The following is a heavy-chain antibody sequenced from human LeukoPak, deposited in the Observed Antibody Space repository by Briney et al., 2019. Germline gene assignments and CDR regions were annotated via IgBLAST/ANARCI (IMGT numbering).Heavy chain of an antibody. CDR1: GFTFSSYG. V-gene: IGHV3-23*01. J-gene: IGHJ6*03. D-gene: IGHD6-13*01. CDR3: ARQKAAAGHYYYYMDV. Sequence: GGSLRLSCAASGFTFSSYGMSWVRQAPGKGLEWVSAISGSGGSTYYADSVKGRFTISRDNSKNTLYLQMNSLRAEDTAVYYCARQKAAAGHYYYYMDVWGKGTTVTISS. CDR2: ISGSGGST.